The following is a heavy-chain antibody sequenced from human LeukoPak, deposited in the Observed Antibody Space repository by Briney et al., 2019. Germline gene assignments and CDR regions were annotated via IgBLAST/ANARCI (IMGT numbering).Heavy chain of an antibody. J-gene: IGHJ4*02. V-gene: IGHV1-8*01. D-gene: IGHD3-10*01. CDR3: ARGRGVSLWFGELLSGDY. CDR1: GYTFTSYD. Sequence: ASVKVSCKASGYTFTSYDINWVRQATGQGLEWMGWMNPNSGNTGYAQKFQGRVTMTRDTSISTAYMELSSLRSEDTAVYYCARGRGVSLWFGELLSGDYWGQRTLVTVSS. CDR2: MNPNSGNT.